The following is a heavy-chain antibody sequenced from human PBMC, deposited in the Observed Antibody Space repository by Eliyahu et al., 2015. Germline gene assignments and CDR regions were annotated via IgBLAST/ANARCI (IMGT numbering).Heavy chain of an antibody. V-gene: IGHV3-48*02. Sequence: EVQLVESGGGWEQPGGSLXXSXXAXGXLIKYIVHCAGHARGKGLEWGSYISSSSSTIHYADSVKGRFTISRDNGKNSLYLQMTGLRDEDTAVYYCARGLITQGVILENWGQGTLVTVSS. CDR1: GXLIKYI. J-gene: IGHJ4*02. CDR2: ISSSSSTI. CDR3: ARGLITQGVILEN. D-gene: IGHD3-10*01.